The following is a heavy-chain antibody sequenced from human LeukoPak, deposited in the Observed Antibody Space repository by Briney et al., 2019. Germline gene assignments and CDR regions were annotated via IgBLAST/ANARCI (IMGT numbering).Heavy chain of an antibody. CDR3: ARMGQWLALDY. Sequence: GGSLRLSCAPSGFTFSRYGMHWVRQGPGKGLEWVALIWYDGTKKYYADSVKGRFTISRDNAKNSLFLQMNSLRVEDTAVYYCARMGQWLALDYWGQGTLVTVSS. V-gene: IGHV3-33*01. J-gene: IGHJ4*02. CDR2: IWYDGTKK. D-gene: IGHD6-19*01. CDR1: GFTFSRYG.